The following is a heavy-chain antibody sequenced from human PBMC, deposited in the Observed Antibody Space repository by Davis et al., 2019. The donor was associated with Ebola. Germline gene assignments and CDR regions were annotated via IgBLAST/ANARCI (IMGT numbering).Heavy chain of an antibody. CDR2: IYYSGST. CDR1: GGSISSYY. V-gene: IGHV4-59*12. CDR3: ARGVKQLVSNWFDP. Sequence: MPSETLSLTCTVSGGSISSYYWSWIRQPPGKGLEWIGYIYYSGSTNYNPSLKSRVTISVDRSKNQFSLKLSSVTAADTAVYYCARGVKQLVSNWFDPWGQGTLVTVSS. J-gene: IGHJ5*02. D-gene: IGHD6-13*01.